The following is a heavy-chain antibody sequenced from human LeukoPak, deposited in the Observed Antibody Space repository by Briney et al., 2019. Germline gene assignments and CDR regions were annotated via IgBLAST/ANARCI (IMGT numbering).Heavy chain of an antibody. CDR3: AKGSQQLDRYYFDY. CDR1: GFTFSGYS. CDR2: ISGSGGNT. D-gene: IGHD6-13*01. Sequence: GSLRLSCAASGFTFSGYSLNWVRQAPGKGLEWVSAISGSGGNTYYADSVKGRFTISRDNSKSTLYLQMNSLRAEDTAVYYCAKGSQQLDRYYFDYWGQGTLVTVSS. V-gene: IGHV3-23*01. J-gene: IGHJ4*02.